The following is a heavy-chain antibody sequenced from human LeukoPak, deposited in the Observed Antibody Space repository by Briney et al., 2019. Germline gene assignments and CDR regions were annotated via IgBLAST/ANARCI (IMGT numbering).Heavy chain of an antibody. Sequence: ASVKVSCKASGYTFTSYDINWVRQAPGQGLEWMGIINPSGGSTSYAQKFQGRVTMTRDTSTSTVYMELSSLRSEDTAVYYCARMDTAMVLDYWGQGTLVTVSS. D-gene: IGHD5-18*01. V-gene: IGHV1-46*01. CDR3: ARMDTAMVLDY. CDR1: GYTFTSYD. J-gene: IGHJ4*02. CDR2: INPSGGST.